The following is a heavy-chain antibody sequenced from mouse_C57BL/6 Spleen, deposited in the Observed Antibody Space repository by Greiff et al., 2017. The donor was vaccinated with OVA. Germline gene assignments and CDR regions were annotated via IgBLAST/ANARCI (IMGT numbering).Heavy chain of an antibody. CDR2: IDPSDSYT. V-gene: IGHV1-69*01. CDR1: GYTFTSYW. Sequence: QVHVKQPGAELVMPGASVKLSCKASGYTFTSYWMHWVKQRPGQGLEWIGEIDPSDSYTNYNQKFKGKSTLTVDKSSSTAYMQLSSLTSEDSAVYYGARIATVGPWFAYWGQGTLVTVSA. D-gene: IGHD1-1*01. CDR3: ARIATVGPWFAY. J-gene: IGHJ3*01.